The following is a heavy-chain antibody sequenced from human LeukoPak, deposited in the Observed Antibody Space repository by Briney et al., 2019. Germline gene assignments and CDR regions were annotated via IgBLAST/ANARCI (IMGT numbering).Heavy chain of an antibody. J-gene: IGHJ4*02. D-gene: IGHD3-22*01. CDR3: ARERGDHYDSSGFDY. CDR2: ISGSGGST. Sequence: PGGSLRLSCAASGFTFSSYAMSWVRQAPGKGLEWVSAISGSGGSTYYEDSVKGRFTISRDNAKTSLYLQMNSLRDEDTAVYYCARERGDHYDSSGFDYWGQGTLVTVSS. CDR1: GFTFSSYA. V-gene: IGHV3-23*01.